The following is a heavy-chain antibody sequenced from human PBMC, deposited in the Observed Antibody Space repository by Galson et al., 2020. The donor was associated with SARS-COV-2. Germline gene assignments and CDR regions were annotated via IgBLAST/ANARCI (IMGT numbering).Heavy chain of an antibody. CDR2: IYYSGST. J-gene: IGHJ4*02. D-gene: IGHD3-9*01. V-gene: IGHV4-39*02. Sequence: ASETLSLTCTVSGGSISSSSYYWGWIRQPPGKGLEWIGSIYYSGSTYYNPSLKSRVTISVDTSKNHFSLKLSSVTAADTAVYYCASRILTGYYNPSPIDYWGQGTLVTVSS. CDR3: ASRILTGYYNPSPIDY. CDR1: GGSISSSSYY.